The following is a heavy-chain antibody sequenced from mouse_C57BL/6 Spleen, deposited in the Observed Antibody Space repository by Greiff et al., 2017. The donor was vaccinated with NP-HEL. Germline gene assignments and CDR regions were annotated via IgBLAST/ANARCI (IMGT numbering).Heavy chain of an antibody. J-gene: IGHJ2*01. Sequence: QVQLQQSGAELVRPGTSVKVSCKASGYAFTNYLIEWVKQRPGQGLEWIGVINPGSGGTNYNEKFKGKATLTADKSASTAYMQRSSLTSEDSAVYFCARSRGVTDYFDYWGQGTTLTVSS. CDR2: INPGSGGT. CDR3: ARSRGVTDYFDY. D-gene: IGHD2-2*01. CDR1: GYAFTNYL. V-gene: IGHV1-54*01.